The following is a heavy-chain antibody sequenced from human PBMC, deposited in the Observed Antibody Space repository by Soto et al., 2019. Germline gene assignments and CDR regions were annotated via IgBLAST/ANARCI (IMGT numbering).Heavy chain of an antibody. CDR1: GASVSSTYW. CDR2: INHRGSA. CDR3: ARYNAASGTYYFDF. Sequence: SETLSLTCAVSGASVSSTYWWSWVRQPAGKGPEWIGEINHRGSANYNPSLKSRVTISVDISKSQFSLRLTSVTAADTAVYYCARYNAASGTYYFDFWGQGALVTVSS. V-gene: IGHV4-4*02. D-gene: IGHD6-13*01. J-gene: IGHJ4*02.